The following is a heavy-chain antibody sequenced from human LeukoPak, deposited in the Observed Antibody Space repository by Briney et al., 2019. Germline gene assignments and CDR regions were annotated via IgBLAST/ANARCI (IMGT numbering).Heavy chain of an antibody. CDR2: ISGSGGST. D-gene: IGHD3-22*01. Sequence: PGGSLRLSCAASGFTFSSYAMSWVRQAPGKGLEWVSAISGSGGSTYYADSVKGRFTISRDNSKNTLYLQMNSLRAEDTAVYYCAKISLRRDYYDSSGYGLDIWGQGTMVTVSS. J-gene: IGHJ3*02. CDR3: AKISLRRDYYDSSGYGLDI. CDR1: GFTFSSYA. V-gene: IGHV3-23*01.